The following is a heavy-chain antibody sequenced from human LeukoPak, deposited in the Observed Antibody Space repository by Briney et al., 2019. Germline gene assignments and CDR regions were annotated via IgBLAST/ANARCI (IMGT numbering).Heavy chain of an antibody. J-gene: IGHJ4*02. Sequence: GGSLRLSCAASGFTFSSYAMHWVRQAPGKGLEWVAVISYDGSNKYYADSVKGRFTISRDNSKNTLHLQMNSLRAEDTAVYYCARALPYYDILTGYGAFDYWGQGTLVTVSS. CDR2: ISYDGSNK. CDR3: ARALPYYDILTGYGAFDY. CDR1: GFTFSSYA. D-gene: IGHD3-9*01. V-gene: IGHV3-30*04.